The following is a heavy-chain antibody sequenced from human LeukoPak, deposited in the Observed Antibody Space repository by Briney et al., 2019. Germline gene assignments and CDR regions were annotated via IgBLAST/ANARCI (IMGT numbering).Heavy chain of an antibody. CDR2: ISSSSSTI. V-gene: IGHV3-48*01. J-gene: IGHJ6*02. CDR1: GFTFSSYS. D-gene: IGHD2-2*01. CDR3: AARIVVVPRAPGSRYGMDV. Sequence: PGGSLRLSCAASGFTFSSYSMNWVRQAPGKGLEWVSYISSSSSTIYYADSVKGRFTISRDNSKNTLYLQMNSLRAEDTAVYYCAARIVVVPRAPGSRYGMDVWGQGTSVTVSS.